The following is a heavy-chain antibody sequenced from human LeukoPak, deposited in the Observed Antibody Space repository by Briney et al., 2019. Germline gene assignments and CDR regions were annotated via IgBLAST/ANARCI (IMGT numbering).Heavy chain of an antibody. J-gene: IGHJ3*02. CDR2: INSDGSDT. CDR3: SRGGYNHGFDI. Sequence: PGGSLRLSCAASGFTFSSYGMHWVRQAPGKGLVWVSRINSDGSDTIYADSVKGRFTFSRDNAKNTLYLQMNSLRAEDTAVYYCSRGGYNHGFDIWGQGTMVTVSS. D-gene: IGHD1-1*01. CDR1: GFTFSSYG. V-gene: IGHV3-74*01.